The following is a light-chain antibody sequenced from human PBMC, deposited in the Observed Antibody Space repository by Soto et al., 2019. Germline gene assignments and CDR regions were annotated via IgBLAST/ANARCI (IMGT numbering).Light chain of an antibody. CDR2: GTS. Sequence: DIQMTQSPSSLSASVGDRVSITCRASQDIGNHLAWYQQKAGKGPSLLVFGTSILQSGVPSRFSARGLGTDFILTISGLQPEDVGTYYCQTYDKAPWTFGPGTKV. V-gene: IGKV1-27*01. CDR1: QDIGNH. J-gene: IGKJ1*01. CDR3: QTYDKAPWT.